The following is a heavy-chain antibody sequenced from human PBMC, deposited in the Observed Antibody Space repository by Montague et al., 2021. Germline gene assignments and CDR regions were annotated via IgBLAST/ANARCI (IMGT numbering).Heavy chain of an antibody. V-gene: IGHV4-4*07. CDR3: ARDPRNYDMLTGYYGFYYYGLDV. CDR2: INTSENT. CDR1: VSSNSGAY. D-gene: IGHD3-9*01. Sequence: SETLSLTCSILVTVSSNSGAYRTRIRLHSSHGLNSIARINTSENTGYNPSLSSRVTILVDTSRNHFSLKLYSVTAADTATYFCARDPRNYDMLTGYYGFYYYGLDVWGQGTTVTVSS. J-gene: IGHJ6*02.